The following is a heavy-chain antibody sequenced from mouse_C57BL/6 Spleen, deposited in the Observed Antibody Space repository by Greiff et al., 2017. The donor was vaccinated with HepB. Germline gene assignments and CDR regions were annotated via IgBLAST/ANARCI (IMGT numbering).Heavy chain of an antibody. V-gene: IGHV1-9*01. D-gene: IGHD1-1*01. CDR2: ILPGSGST. Sequence: VQLQESGAELMKPGASVKLSCKATGYTFTGYWIEWVKQRPGHGLEWIGEILPGSGSTNYNEKFKGKATFTADTSSNTAYMQLSSLTTEDSAIYYCARDGAHYYGSSYLYAMDYWGQGTSVTVSS. CDR1: GYTFTGYW. CDR3: ARDGAHYYGSSYLYAMDY. J-gene: IGHJ4*01.